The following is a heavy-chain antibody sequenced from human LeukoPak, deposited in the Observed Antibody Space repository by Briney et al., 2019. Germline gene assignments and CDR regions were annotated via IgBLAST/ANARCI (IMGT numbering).Heavy chain of an antibody. J-gene: IGHJ4*02. CDR3: AREDSSGYY. Sequence: GGSLRLSCAASGFTFSDYYMNWVRQAPGKGLEWVSYISSSSTIYYADSVKGRFTISRDNAKNSLYLQMNSLRAEDTAVYYCAREDSSGYYWGQGTLVTVSS. D-gene: IGHD3-22*01. CDR1: GFTFSDYY. CDR2: ISSSSTI. V-gene: IGHV3-69-1*01.